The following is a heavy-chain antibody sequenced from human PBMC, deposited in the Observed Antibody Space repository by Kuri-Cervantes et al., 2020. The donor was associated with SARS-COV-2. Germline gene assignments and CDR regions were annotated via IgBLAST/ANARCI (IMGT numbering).Heavy chain of an antibody. CDR2: INPSGGST. D-gene: IGHD5-18*01. CDR3: ARDRDTDEYYFDY. V-gene: IGHV1-46*01. J-gene: IGHJ4*02. CDR1: GYTFTSYG. Sequence: ASVKVSCKASGYTFTSYGISWARQAPGQGLEWMGIINPSGGSTSYAQKFQGRVTMTRDTSTSTAYMELRSLRSDDTAVYYCARDRDTDEYYFDYWGQGTLVTVSS.